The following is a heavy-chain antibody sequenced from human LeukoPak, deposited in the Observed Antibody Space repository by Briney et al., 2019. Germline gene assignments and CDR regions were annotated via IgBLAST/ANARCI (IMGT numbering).Heavy chain of an antibody. J-gene: IGHJ4*02. V-gene: IGHV3-74*01. Sequence: GGSLRLSCAASGFTFSSYWMHWVRQAPGKGLVWVSRINSDGSSTSYADSVKGRFTISRDNAKDTLYLQMNGLRAEDTAVYYCARKALDYYDSSGYLDYWGQGTLVTVSS. CDR3: ARKALDYYDSSGYLDY. D-gene: IGHD3-22*01. CDR1: GFTFSSYW. CDR2: INSDGSST.